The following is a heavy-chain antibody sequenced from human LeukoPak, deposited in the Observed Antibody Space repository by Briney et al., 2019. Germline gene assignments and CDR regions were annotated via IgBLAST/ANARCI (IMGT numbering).Heavy chain of an antibody. J-gene: IGHJ3*02. D-gene: IGHD3-10*01. V-gene: IGHV3-21*01. Sequence: GGSLRLSCAASRFTFSSYSMNWVRQAPGKGLEWVSSISSSGSYIYYADSVKGRFTISRDNAKNSLYLQMNSLRAEDTAVYYCASPVILWFGETRGAFDIWGQGTMVTVSS. CDR1: RFTFSSYS. CDR2: ISSSGSYI. CDR3: ASPVILWFGETRGAFDI.